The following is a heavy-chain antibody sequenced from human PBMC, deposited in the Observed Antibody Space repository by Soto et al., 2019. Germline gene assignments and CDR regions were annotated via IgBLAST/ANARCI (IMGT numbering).Heavy chain of an antibody. V-gene: IGHV4-4*02. J-gene: IGHJ5*02. CDR1: GGSISSSNW. D-gene: IGHD2-2*01. CDR2: IYHSGST. CDR3: ARGLDQLLCRWFDP. Sequence: SETLSLTCAVSGGSISSSNWWSWVRQPPGKGLEWIGEIYHSGSTNYNPALKSGVTISVDKSKNQFSLKLSSVTAADTAVYYCARGLDQLLCRWFDPWGQGTLVTVSS.